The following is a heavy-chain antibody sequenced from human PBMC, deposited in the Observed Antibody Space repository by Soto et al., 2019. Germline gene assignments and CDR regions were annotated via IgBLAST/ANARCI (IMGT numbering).Heavy chain of an antibody. D-gene: IGHD6-13*01. CDR1: GGSISSGGYY. Sequence: QVQLQESGPGLVKPSQTLSLTCTVSGGSISSGGYYWSWIRQHPGKGLEWIGYIYYSGSTYYNPSLKSRVTLSVDTSKNQFSLKLSSVTAADTAVYYCARAQQQLAPGSSIFDYWGQGTLVTVSS. J-gene: IGHJ4*02. V-gene: IGHV4-31*03. CDR2: IYYSGST. CDR3: ARAQQQLAPGSSIFDY.